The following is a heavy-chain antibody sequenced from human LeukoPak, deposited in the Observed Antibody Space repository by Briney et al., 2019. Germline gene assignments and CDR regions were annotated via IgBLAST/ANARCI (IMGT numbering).Heavy chain of an antibody. D-gene: IGHD3-9*01. CDR2: ISGSGGST. CDR3: ARWILTAYYFYP. J-gene: IGHJ5*02. V-gene: IGHV3-23*01. Sequence: GGSLRLSCAASGLTFSSYAMSWVRQAPGKGLEWVSAISGSGGSTYYADSVKGWFTISRDNSKNTLYLQMNSLRAEDTAVYYCARWILTAYYFYPWGQGTLVTVSS. CDR1: GLTFSSYA.